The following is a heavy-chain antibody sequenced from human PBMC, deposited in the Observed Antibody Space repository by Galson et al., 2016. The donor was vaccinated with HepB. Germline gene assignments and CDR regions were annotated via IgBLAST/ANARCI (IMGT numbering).Heavy chain of an antibody. CDR2: TNADGSRT. V-gene: IGHV3-74*01. CDR3: ATGSSGWDSVLY. CDR1: GFAFSSFW. Sequence: SLRLSCAASGFAFSSFWTHWVRQVPGKGLVWLSRTNADGSRTSYADSVKGRFTISRDNAKNTLYLQVNSLRAEDTAVYYCATGSSGWDSVLYWGQGTLVTVSS. D-gene: IGHD6-19*01. J-gene: IGHJ4*02.